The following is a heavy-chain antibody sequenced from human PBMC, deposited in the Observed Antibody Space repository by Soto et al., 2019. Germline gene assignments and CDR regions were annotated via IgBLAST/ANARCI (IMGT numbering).Heavy chain of an antibody. CDR1: GGSISSSSYY. J-gene: IGHJ4*02. CDR3: ARLGPLPFDY. CDR2: IYYSGST. Sequence: SETLSLTCTVSGGSISSSSYYWGWIRQPPGKGLEWIGSIYYSGSTYYNPSLKSGVTISVDTSKNQFSLKLSSVTAADTAVYYCARLGPLPFDYWGPGTLVTVSS. V-gene: IGHV4-39*01.